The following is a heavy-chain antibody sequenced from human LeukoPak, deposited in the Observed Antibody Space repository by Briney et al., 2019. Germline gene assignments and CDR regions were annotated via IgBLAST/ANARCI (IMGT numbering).Heavy chain of an antibody. V-gene: IGHV1-69*13. CDR3: ARAYCGGDCYSSLDY. Sequence: ASVTVSCKASGGTFISYAISWVRQAPGQGLEWMGGIIPIFGTANYAQKFQGRVTITADESTSTAYMELSSLRSEDTAVYYCARAYCGGDCYSSLDYWGQGTLVTVSS. CDR1: GGTFISYA. J-gene: IGHJ4*02. CDR2: IIPIFGTA. D-gene: IGHD2-21*02.